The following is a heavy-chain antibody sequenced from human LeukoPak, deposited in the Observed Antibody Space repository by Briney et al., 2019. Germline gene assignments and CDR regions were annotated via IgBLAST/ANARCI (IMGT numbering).Heavy chain of an antibody. V-gene: IGHV4-39*01. Sequence: SETLSLTCTVSGGSISSSSYYWGRIRQPPGKGLEWIGSIYYSGSTYYNPSLKSRDTISVDTSKNQFSLKLSSVTAADTAVYYCARQEYFYDRSGYYPDYWGQGTLVTVSS. CDR3: ARQEYFYDRSGYYPDY. D-gene: IGHD3-22*01. J-gene: IGHJ4*02. CDR1: GGSISSSSYY. CDR2: IYYSGST.